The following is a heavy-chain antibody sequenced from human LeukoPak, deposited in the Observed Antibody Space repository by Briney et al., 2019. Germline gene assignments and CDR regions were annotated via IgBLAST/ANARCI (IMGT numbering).Heavy chain of an antibody. D-gene: IGHD2-15*01. V-gene: IGHV1-2*02. Sequence: ASVKVSCKASGYTFTGYYMHWVRQAPGQGLEWMGWINPNSGGTNFAQKFQGRVTMTRDTSISTAYMELSRLRSDDTALYYCARDFTGLLPPSYYFDYWGQGTLVTVSS. CDR3: ARDFTGLLPPSYYFDY. J-gene: IGHJ4*02. CDR1: GYTFTGYY. CDR2: INPNSGGT.